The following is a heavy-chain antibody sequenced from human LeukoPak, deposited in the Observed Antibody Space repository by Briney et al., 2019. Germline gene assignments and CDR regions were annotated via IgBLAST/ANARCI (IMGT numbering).Heavy chain of an antibody. CDR1: GFTFTDYW. CDR2: IRQDGGEK. CDR3: ARDGTAAGLYFDL. V-gene: IGHV3-7*01. Sequence: GGSLRLPCAVPGFTFTDYWMNWVRQAPGKGLEWVASIRQDGGEKSYVDSVKGRFTISRDNTKSSLYLQINSLRAEDTAVYYCARDGTAAGLYFDLWGQGTLVTVSS. D-gene: IGHD6-13*01. J-gene: IGHJ4*01.